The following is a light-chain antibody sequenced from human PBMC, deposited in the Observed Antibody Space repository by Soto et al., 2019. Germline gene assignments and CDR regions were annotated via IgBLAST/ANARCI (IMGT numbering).Light chain of an antibody. CDR1: QTISSY. V-gene: IGKV1-39*01. CDR2: DAS. J-gene: IGKJ1*01. CDR3: QQSYSTPRT. Sequence: DIPMTQSPSSLSASVGDRITITCRASQTISSYLNWYQQKPGKAPNLLIYDASSAQGGVPSRFSGSGSGTDFTLTISSLQPEDFATYYCQQSYSTPRTFGQGTQVEIK.